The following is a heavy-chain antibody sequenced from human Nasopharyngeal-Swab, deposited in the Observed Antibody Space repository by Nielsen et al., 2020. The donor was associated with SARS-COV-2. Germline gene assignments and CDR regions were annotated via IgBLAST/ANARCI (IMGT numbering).Heavy chain of an antibody. D-gene: IGHD1-26*01. Sequence: KVSCKASGYSFTTYWIVWVRQIPGKGLEWMGIIYPGDSNTRYSPSFQGQVTISVDKYSSTAYLQWSSLKASDTAIYYCARPMRPMGHYYFGMDVWGQGTTVTVSS. V-gene: IGHV5-51*01. J-gene: IGHJ6*02. CDR1: GYSFTTYW. CDR2: IYPGDSNT. CDR3: ARPMRPMGHYYFGMDV.